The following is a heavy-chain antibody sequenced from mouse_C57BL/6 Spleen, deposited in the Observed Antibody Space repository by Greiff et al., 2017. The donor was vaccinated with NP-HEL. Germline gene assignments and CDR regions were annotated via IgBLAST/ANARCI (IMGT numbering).Heavy chain of an antibody. J-gene: IGHJ1*03. CDR1: GYAFSSYW. Sequence: QVQLQQSGAELVKPGASVKISCKASGYAFSSYWMNWVKQRPGKGLEWIGQIYPGDGDTNYNGKFKGKATLTADKSSSTAYMPLSSLTSEDSAVYFCARDYGSSYDWYFDVWGTGTTVTVSS. V-gene: IGHV1-80*01. CDR2: IYPGDGDT. D-gene: IGHD1-1*01. CDR3: ARDYGSSYDWYFDV.